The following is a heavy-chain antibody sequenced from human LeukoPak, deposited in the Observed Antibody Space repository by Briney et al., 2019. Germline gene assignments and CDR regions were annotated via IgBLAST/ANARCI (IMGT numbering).Heavy chain of an antibody. J-gene: IGHJ4*02. CDR1: GYTFTSYG. D-gene: IGHD6-6*01. Sequence: ASVKVSCKPSGYTFTSYGTSWVRQAPGQGLEWMGWISAYNGNTKYAQKLQDRVTMTTDTSTTTAYMEVRSLTSDDTAVYYCARGSAMAQKQLVRHFDSWGQGTLVIVSS. V-gene: IGHV1-18*01. CDR3: ARGSAMAQKQLVRHFDS. CDR2: ISAYNGNT.